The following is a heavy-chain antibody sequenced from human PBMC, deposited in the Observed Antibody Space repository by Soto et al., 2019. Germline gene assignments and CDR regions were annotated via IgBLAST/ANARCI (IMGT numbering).Heavy chain of an antibody. V-gene: IGHV5-51*01. Sequence: GESLKLSCKGSGYSFTTFWIGWVRQTPGKGLEWMGIIYPDDSDTKYSSSFQGQVTISRDNSKNTLYLQMGSLRADDMAVYYCATVGNYGNFDYWGQGTLVTVSS. J-gene: IGHJ4*02. CDR2: IYPDDSDT. CDR1: GYSFTTFW. D-gene: IGHD3-10*01. CDR3: ATVGNYGNFDY.